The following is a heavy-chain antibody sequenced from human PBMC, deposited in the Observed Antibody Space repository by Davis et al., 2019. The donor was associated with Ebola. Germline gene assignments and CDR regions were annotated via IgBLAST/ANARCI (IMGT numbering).Heavy chain of an antibody. CDR3: ARFKYYYDSSGYYSDFDY. Sequence: MPSETLSLTCTVSGGSISSGDYYWSWIRQPPGKGLEWIGYIYYSGSTYYNPSLKSRVTISVDTSKNQFSLKLSSVTAADTAVYYCARFKYYYDSSGYYSDFDYWGQGTLVTVSS. V-gene: IGHV4-30-4*01. J-gene: IGHJ4*02. D-gene: IGHD3-22*01. CDR1: GGSISSGDYY. CDR2: IYYSGST.